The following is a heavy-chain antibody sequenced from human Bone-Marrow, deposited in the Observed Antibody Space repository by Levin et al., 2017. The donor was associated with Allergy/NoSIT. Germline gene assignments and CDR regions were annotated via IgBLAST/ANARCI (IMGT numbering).Heavy chain of an antibody. CDR1: GGSISSSSNYY. Sequence: SQTLSLTCTVSGGSISSSSNYYWGWNRQPPGEGREWIGSVHYSGSTYYNPSLKSRLTVYVDTSKNQFSLKLSSVTAADTAVYYCAKDPKGDLHTGMDVWGQGTTVTVCS. D-gene: IGHD3-10*01. CDR3: AKDPKGDLHTGMDV. V-gene: IGHV4-39*02. CDR2: VHYSGST. J-gene: IGHJ6*02.